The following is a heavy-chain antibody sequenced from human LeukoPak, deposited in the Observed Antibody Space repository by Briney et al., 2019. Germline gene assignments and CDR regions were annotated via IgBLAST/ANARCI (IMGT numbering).Heavy chain of an antibody. V-gene: IGHV4-31*03. Sequence: SQTLSLTCTVSGGSISSGGYYWSWLRQHPGTGLEWIGYMYYSGRTSYNPSLKSRVTISVDTSKNQFSLKLSSVTAADTAVYYCARHSYTSLLQLGAFDIWGQGTMVTVSS. J-gene: IGHJ3*02. CDR3: ARHSYTSLLQLGAFDI. CDR1: GGSISSGGYY. D-gene: IGHD5-18*01. CDR2: MYYSGRT.